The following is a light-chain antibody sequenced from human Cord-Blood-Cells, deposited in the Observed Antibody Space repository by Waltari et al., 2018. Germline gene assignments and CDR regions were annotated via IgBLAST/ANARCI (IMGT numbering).Light chain of an antibody. CDR1: QSVSSN. Sequence: EIVMTKTPATLSVSPGERATLSCRASQSVSSNLAWYQQKPGQAPRLLIYGASTRATGIQARFSGSGSGTEFTLTISSLQSEDFAVYYCQQYNNWPRTFGQGTKVEIK. CDR3: QQYNNWPRT. CDR2: GAS. V-gene: IGKV3-15*01. J-gene: IGKJ1*01.